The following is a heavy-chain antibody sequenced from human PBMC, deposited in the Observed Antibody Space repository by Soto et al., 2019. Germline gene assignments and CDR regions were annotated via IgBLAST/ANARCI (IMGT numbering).Heavy chain of an antibody. V-gene: IGHV3-15*01. J-gene: IGHJ4*02. CDR3: TTDVVAGIDY. Sequence: EVQLVESGGGLVKPGGSLRLSCAASGFTFSNAWMSWVRQAPGKGLEWVGRIKSKTDGGTTDYAAPVKGSFSSSRDDSKNTLYLQMNSLKTEDTAVYYCTTDVVAGIDYWGQGTLVTVSS. D-gene: IGHD6-19*01. CDR2: IKSKTDGGTT. CDR1: GFTFSNAW.